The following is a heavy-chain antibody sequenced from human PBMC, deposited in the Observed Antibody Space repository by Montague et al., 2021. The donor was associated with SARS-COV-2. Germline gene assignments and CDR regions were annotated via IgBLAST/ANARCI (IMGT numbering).Heavy chain of an antibody. D-gene: IGHD1-14*01. V-gene: IGHV4-59*02. Sequence: SETLSLTCTVSGASVGSSDWGWIRQSPGKGLEWIGYFYSVGSTDYNPSLKSRATISRDTSKNQFSLKVRSVTVADTAVYYCARETMTADAFDIWGQGTMVTVPS. CDR2: FYSVGST. CDR1: GASVGSSD. CDR3: ARETMTADAFDI. J-gene: IGHJ3*02.